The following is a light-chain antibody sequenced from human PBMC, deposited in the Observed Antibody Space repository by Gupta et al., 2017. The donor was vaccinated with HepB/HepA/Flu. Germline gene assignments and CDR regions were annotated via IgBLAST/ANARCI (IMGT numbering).Light chain of an antibody. Sequence: DIQMTQSPSSLSAFVGDRVTITCRASQGINNYLAWYQQKPGKGPKLLIYAAASWQAGVQSRCSGRGDGKDLTLTISSRQQEDVASYYCQEYSDHPPGSFGQGTKVEIK. CDR3: QEYSDHPPGS. J-gene: IGKJ1*01. CDR2: AAA. CDR1: QGINNY. V-gene: IGKV1-27*01.